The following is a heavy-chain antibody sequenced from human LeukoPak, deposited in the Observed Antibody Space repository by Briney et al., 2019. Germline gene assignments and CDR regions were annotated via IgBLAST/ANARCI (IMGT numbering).Heavy chain of an antibody. CDR3: ARGVGLTQGGAFDF. J-gene: IGHJ4*02. V-gene: IGHV4-38-2*02. CDR1: GYSINSGFY. D-gene: IGHD3-16*01. CDR2: IYHSGST. Sequence: EASETLSLTCTVSGYSINSGFYWGWIRQPPGQGLEWIGSIYHSGSTHYKSSLKSRVTISVDTSKNQLSLKLTSVTAADTAVYYCARGVGLTQGGAFDFWGQGTLVTVSS.